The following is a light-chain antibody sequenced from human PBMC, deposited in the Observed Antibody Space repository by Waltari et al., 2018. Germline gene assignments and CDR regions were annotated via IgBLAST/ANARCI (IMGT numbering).Light chain of an antibody. J-gene: IGKJ2*01. Sequence: DIQMTQSPSTLSASVGARVTITCRASQSLGAWLAWYQQKPGKAPKLLIYKASRLEGGVPLRFNGSGSGTEFTLTISSLQPDDFATYYCQQYDRYSGTFGQGTKLEIK. CDR1: QSLGAW. V-gene: IGKV1-5*03. CDR2: KAS. CDR3: QQYDRYSGT.